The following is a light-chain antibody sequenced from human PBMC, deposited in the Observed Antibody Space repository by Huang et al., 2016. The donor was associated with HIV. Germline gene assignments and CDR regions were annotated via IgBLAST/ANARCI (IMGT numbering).Light chain of an antibody. CDR3: QQYGRSPYA. CDR2: DES. Sequence: DIVLTQSPGTLSLSPGERVTLSCRASQSVTSMSLAWYQQRRGKAPRLLIYDESSRATGIPDRFSGSGSGTDFTRTISRLEPEDFAVYYCQQYGRSPYAFGQGTKLEIK. V-gene: IGKV3-20*01. J-gene: IGKJ2*01. CDR1: QSVTSMS.